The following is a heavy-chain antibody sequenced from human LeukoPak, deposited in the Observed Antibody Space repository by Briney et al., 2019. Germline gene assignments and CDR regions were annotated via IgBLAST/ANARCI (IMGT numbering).Heavy chain of an antibody. CDR2: INHGEST. CDR1: GGSFSGYY. D-gene: IGHD3-9*01. Sequence: SETLSLTCAVYGGSFSGYYWSGVRQPPGKGLEWIGEINHGESTNYNPSLKSRVTISVDTSKNQFSLKLSSVTAADTAVYYCARGGYYDILTGYYNVAYFDYWGQGTLVTVSS. CDR3: ARGGYYDILTGYYNVAYFDY. J-gene: IGHJ4*02. V-gene: IGHV4-34*01.